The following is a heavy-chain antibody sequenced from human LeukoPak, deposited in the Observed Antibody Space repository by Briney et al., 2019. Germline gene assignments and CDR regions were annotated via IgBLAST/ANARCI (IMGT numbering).Heavy chain of an antibody. J-gene: IGHJ4*02. CDR2: MIFVGGSP. CDR1: GFTFSSFW. Sequence: PGWSLRLSCPTSGFTFSSFWINWVRQASGTGPVWVSRMIFVGGSPGYEDSVHGQCTIARDNAKYTLYLQMNSLRAEDTAVYYCASKVVVGATRSDYFDYWGQGTLVTVSS. CDR3: ASKVVVGATRSDYFDY. D-gene: IGHD1-26*01. V-gene: IGHV3-74*01.